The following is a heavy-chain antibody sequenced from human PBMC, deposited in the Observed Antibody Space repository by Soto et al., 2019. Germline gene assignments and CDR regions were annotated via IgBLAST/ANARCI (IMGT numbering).Heavy chain of an antibody. Sequence: QVLLVQSSAEVKKPGSSVKVSCKASGGTFTSTAFSWVRQDPGQGLEWMGGIIPVLGTPNYAQKFQARLTVTADASTTPVHMELSSLRSDDTAVYYCASSAGLDHLLNYYGLNVWGQGTTVTVSS. D-gene: IGHD6-13*01. J-gene: IGHJ6*02. CDR3: ASSAGLDHLLNYYGLNV. V-gene: IGHV1-69*01. CDR1: GGTFTSTA. CDR2: IIPVLGTP.